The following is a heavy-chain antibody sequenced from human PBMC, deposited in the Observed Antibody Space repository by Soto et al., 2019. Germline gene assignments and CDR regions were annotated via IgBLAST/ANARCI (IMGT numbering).Heavy chain of an antibody. V-gene: IGHV4-39*01. D-gene: IGHD1-1*01. Sequence: KTSETLSLTCTVSGGSISSSSYYWGWIRQPPGKGLEWIGSIYYSGSTYYNPSLKSRVTISVDTSKNQFSLKLSSVTAADTAVYYCARPDISTGSNDYWGQGTLVTVSS. CDR3: ARPDISTGSNDY. CDR1: GGSISSSSYY. J-gene: IGHJ4*02. CDR2: IYYSGST.